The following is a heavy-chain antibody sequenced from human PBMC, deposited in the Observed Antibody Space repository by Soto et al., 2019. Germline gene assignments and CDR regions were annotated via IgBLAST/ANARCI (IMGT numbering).Heavy chain of an antibody. D-gene: IGHD4-4*01. J-gene: IGHJ5*02. V-gene: IGHV4-61*01. CDR3: ARVSVYTFDP. CDR2: VYYSGSN. CDR1: GGSVSSGSSY. Sequence: SETLSLTCTVSGGSVSSGSSYWSWIRQPPGKGLEWIEYVYYSGSNNYNPSLKSRVTTSVDTSKNQFSLKLSSVTAADTAVYYSARVSVYTFDPWGQGTLVTVSS.